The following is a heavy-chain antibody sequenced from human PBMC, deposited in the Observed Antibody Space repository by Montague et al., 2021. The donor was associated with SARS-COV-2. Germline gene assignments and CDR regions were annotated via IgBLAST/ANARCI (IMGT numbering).Heavy chain of an antibody. CDR1: GGGSISSSHW. V-gene: IGHV4-4*02. J-gene: IGHJ4*02. CDR2: IYHDGST. D-gene: IGHD1-1*01. Sequence: SETLSLTCTVSGGGSISSSHWWSWVRQPPGKGLEWIGEIYHDGSTNYNPSLKSRLTISVDKSKNQFSLNLSSVTAADTAVYYCARVGGNEYRFFDYWGQGSLVTVSS. CDR3: ARVGGNEYRFFDY.